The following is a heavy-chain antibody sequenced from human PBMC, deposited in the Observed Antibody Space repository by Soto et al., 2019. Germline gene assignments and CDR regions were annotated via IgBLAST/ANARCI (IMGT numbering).Heavy chain of an antibody. D-gene: IGHD6-13*01. CDR3: ARWREQQLSRGYYGMDV. J-gene: IGHJ6*02. CDR2: ISGRGEST. CDR1: GFTFSSYA. Sequence: EAQLLESGGGLVQPGGSLRLSCAASGFTFSSYAMSWVRQAPGKGLEWVSAISGRGESTNYADSVKGRFTISRDNSKNALILQMNSRRAEDTAVYYCARWREQQLSRGYYGMDVWGQGTTVTVSS. V-gene: IGHV3-23*01.